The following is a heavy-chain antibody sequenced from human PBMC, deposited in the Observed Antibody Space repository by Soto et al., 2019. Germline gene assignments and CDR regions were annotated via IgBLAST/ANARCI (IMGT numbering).Heavy chain of an antibody. J-gene: IGHJ4*02. CDR2: ISSSSSTI. Sequence: GGSLRLSCAASGFTFSSYSMNWVRQAPGEGLEWVSYISSSSSTIYYADSVEGRFTISRDNAKNSLYLQMNSLRAEDTAVYYCAKDWYGEGTPDTYYFDYWGQGTLVTVSS. V-gene: IGHV3-48*01. CDR3: AKDWYGEGTPDTYYFDY. D-gene: IGHD4-17*01. CDR1: GFTFSSYS.